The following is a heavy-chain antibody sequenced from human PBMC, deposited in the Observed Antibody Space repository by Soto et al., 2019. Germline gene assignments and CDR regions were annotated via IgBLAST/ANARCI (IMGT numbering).Heavy chain of an antibody. CDR1: GGTFSNDA. CDR2: IIPIFGTT. V-gene: IGHV1-69*01. J-gene: IGHJ6*02. D-gene: IGHD3-10*01. CDR3: ATGLRTGNYGMDV. Sequence: QEQLVQAGAEVKKPGSSVRISCRASGGTFSNDAVSWVRQAPGQGLQWMGGIIPIFGTTHYAQKFQGRVTITADASTATAYMELRSVTSEDTAVYYCATGLRTGNYGMDVWGQGTAVTVSS.